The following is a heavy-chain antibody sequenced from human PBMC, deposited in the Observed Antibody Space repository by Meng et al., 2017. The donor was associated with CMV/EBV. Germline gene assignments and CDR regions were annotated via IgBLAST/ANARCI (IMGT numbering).Heavy chain of an antibody. D-gene: IGHD6-19*01. V-gene: IGHV3-48*03. J-gene: IGHJ6*02. CDR1: GFTFSSYE. CDR2: ISSSGSTI. CDR3: ARDRLGSSGHYYYFGMDV. Sequence: GGSLRLSCAASGFTFSSYEMNWVRQAPGKGLEWVSYISSSGSTIYYADSVKGRFTISRDNAKNSLYLQMNSLRAEDTAVYYCARDRLGSSGHYYYFGMDVWGQGTTVTVSS.